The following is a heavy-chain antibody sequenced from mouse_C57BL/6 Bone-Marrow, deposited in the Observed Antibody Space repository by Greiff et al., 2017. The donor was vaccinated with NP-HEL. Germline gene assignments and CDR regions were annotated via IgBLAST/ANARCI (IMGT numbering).Heavy chain of an antibody. CDR1: GFTFSSYG. CDR3: ARPYYHAMDY. D-gene: IGHD1-1*02. J-gene: IGHJ4*01. CDR2: ISSGGSYT. Sequence: GKLVESGGDLVKPGGSLKLSCAASGFTFSSYGMSWVRQTPDKRLEWVATISSGGSYTYYPDSVKGRFTISRDNAKNTLYLQMSSLKSEDTAMYYCARPYYHAMDYWGQGTSVTVSS. V-gene: IGHV5-6*02.